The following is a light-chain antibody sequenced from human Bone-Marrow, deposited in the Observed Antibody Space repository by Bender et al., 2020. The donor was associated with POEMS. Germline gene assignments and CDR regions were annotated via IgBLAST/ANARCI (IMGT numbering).Light chain of an antibody. CDR1: SGHNNYA. V-gene: IGLV4-69*01. J-gene: IGLJ2*01. CDR2: LNSDGSH. CDR3: QTWDTDIQV. Sequence: QLVLTQSPSASASLGASVKLTCTLSSGHNNYAIAWHQQQPEKGPRYLMKLNSDGSHTRGDGIPDRFSGSSSGAERYLTISSLQSEDEADYYCQTWDTDIQVFGGGTKLTVL.